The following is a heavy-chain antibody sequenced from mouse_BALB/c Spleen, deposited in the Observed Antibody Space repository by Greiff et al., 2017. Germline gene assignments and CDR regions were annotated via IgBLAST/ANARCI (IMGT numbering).Heavy chain of an antibody. CDR1: GYAFTSYN. J-gene: IGHJ4*01. CDR3: ARSNWEGHYYAMDY. Sequence: QQSGPELVKPGASVKVSCKASGYAFTSYNMYWVKQSHGKSLEWIGYIDPYNGGTSYNQKFKGKATLTVDKSSSTAYMHLNSLTSEDSAVYYCARSNWEGHYYAMDYWGQGTSVTVSS. D-gene: IGHD4-1*02. CDR2: IDPYNGGT. V-gene: IGHV1S135*01.